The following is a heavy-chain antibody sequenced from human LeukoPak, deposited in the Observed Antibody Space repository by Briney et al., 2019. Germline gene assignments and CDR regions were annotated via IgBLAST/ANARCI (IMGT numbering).Heavy chain of an antibody. V-gene: IGHV3-30-3*01. Sequence: GGSLRLSCAASGFTFSSYAMHWVRQAPGKGLEWVAVISYDGSNKYYADSVKGRFTISRDNSKNTLYLQMNSLRAEDTAVYYCANLSPLAYYYDTSAFDIWGQGTMVTVSS. CDR3: ANLSPLAYYYDTSAFDI. D-gene: IGHD3-22*01. CDR2: ISYDGSNK. J-gene: IGHJ3*02. CDR1: GFTFSSYA.